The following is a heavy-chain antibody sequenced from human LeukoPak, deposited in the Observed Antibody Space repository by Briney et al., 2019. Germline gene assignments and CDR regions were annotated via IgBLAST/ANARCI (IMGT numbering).Heavy chain of an antibody. CDR3: ARRAGAYSHPYDY. Sequence: PGGSLRLSCAASGFTFRSYGMHWVRQAPGKGLEWVAFIRYDGKNKYYADSVKGRFTISRDNSKNTLYLQMNSLRAEDTAVYYCARRAGAYSHPYDYWGQGTLVTVSS. J-gene: IGHJ4*02. D-gene: IGHD4/OR15-4a*01. CDR1: GFTFRSYG. V-gene: IGHV3-30*02. CDR2: IRYDGKNK.